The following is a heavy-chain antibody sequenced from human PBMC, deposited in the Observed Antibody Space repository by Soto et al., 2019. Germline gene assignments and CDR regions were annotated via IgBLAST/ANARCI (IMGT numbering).Heavy chain of an antibody. D-gene: IGHD3-10*01. Sequence: GGSLRVSCAASGFTFSSYSMNWVRQAPGKGLEWVSSISSSSSYIYYADSVKGLFTISRDNAKNSLYLQMNSLRAEDTAVYYCARRMVRGDNEHYYYGMAVSAQGTTLT. CDR2: ISSSSSYI. V-gene: IGHV3-21*01. CDR3: ARRMVRGDNEHYYYGMAV. CDR1: GFTFSSYS. J-gene: IGHJ6*02.